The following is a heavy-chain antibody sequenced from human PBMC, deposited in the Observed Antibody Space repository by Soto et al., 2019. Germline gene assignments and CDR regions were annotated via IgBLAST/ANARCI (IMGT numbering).Heavy chain of an antibody. CDR2: FHHNGYT. V-gene: IGHV4-34*01. Sequence: KASETLSLTCNVSGGPFSVYYWSWIRQSPAMGLLWTGEFHHNGYTKYNPSLRSRDTLSGDTSKNQFSLRLTAVTAADTAVYFCARSRSFCAGDNCYHWFDPWGPGTLVTVSS. CDR3: ARSRSFCAGDNCYHWFDP. J-gene: IGHJ5*01. CDR1: GGPFSVYY. D-gene: IGHD2-21*02.